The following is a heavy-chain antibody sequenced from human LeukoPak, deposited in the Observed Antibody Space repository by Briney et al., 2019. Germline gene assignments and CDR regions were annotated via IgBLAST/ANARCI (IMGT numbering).Heavy chain of an antibody. V-gene: IGHV5-51*01. CDR2: IYPGDSDT. D-gene: IGHD3-22*01. Sequence: GESLKISCKGSGYSFTNYWIAWVRQMPGKGLEWMGIIYPGDSDTRYRPSFQDQVTISADKSISTAYLQWSSLKASDTAMYYCARSHDSSGYSDWGQGTLVTVSS. J-gene: IGHJ4*02. CDR1: GYSFTNYW. CDR3: ARSHDSSGYSD.